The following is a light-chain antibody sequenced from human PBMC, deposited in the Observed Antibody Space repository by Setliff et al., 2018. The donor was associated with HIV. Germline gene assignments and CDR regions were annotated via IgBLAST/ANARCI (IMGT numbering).Light chain of an antibody. CDR2: RNN. CDR1: SSNIGSNY. CDR3: AAWDDSLSGPV. V-gene: IGLV1-47*01. Sequence: QSVLTQPPSASGTPGQRVTISCSGSSSNIGSNYVYWYQQLPGTAPKLLIYRNNQRPSGVPDRFSGSKSGTSASLAISGLRSEDEADYYCAAWDDSLSGPVFGGGTKGNVL. J-gene: IGLJ3*02.